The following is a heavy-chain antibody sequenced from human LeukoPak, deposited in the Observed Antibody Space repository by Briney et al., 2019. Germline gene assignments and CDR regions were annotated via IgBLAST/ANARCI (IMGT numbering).Heavy chain of an antibody. CDR1: GFSVSSNY. D-gene: IGHD5-18*01. CDR3: ARGGNTYGYEDY. J-gene: IGHJ4*02. CDR2: IYSGGGT. Sequence: GGSLRLPCAASGFSVSSNYMSWVRQAPGKGLEWVSVIYSGGGTYYADSVKGRFTISRDNSKNTLYLQMNSLRADDTAVYFCARGGNTYGYEDYWGQGTLVTVSS. V-gene: IGHV3-66*01.